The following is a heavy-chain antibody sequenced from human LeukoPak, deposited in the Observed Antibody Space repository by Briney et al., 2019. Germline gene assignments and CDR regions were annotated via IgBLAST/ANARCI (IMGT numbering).Heavy chain of an antibody. Sequence: GGSLRLSCAASGFTFDDYAMHWVRQAPGKGLEWVSLISGDGGSTYYADSVKGRFTISRDNAKNSLYLQMNSLRAEDTAVYYCARVGVGTTSYYFDYWGQGTLVTVSS. D-gene: IGHD1-1*01. CDR3: ARVGVGTTSYYFDY. J-gene: IGHJ4*02. CDR2: ISGDGGST. V-gene: IGHV3-43*02. CDR1: GFTFDDYA.